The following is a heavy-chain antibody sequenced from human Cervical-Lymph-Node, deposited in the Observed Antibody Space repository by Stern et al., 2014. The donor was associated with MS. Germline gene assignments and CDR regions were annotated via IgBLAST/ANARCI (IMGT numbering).Heavy chain of an antibody. V-gene: IGHV5-51*01. CDR3: AALVRGSYFY. CDR2: IYPGDSDT. D-gene: IGHD1-26*01. J-gene: IGHJ4*02. CDR1: GYSVTLYW. Sequence: EVQLVESGAEMKKPGESLEISCKGSGYSVTLYWIGWERQMTGKGLEWMGIIYPGDSDTRYSPSFQVQVTISADKSISTAYLQWSSLKASDTAMYYCAALVRGSYFYWGQGTLVTVSS.